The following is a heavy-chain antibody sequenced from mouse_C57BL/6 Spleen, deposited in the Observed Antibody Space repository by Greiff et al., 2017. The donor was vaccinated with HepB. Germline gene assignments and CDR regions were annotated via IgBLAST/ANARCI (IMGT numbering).Heavy chain of an antibody. J-gene: IGHJ3*01. V-gene: IGHV1-82*01. D-gene: IGHD2-1*01. CDR3: ARSRGNYVIDY. CDR1: GYAFSSSW. Sequence: VKLVESGPELVKPGASVKISCKASGYAFSSSWMNWVKQRPGKGLEWIGRICPGDGDTNYNGKFKGKATLTADKSYSTAYMQLRSLTSEDSEVDFCARSRGNYVIDYWGQGTLVTVSA. CDR2: ICPGDGDT.